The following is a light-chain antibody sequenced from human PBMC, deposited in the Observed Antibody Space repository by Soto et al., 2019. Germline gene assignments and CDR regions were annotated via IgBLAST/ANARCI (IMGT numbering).Light chain of an antibody. V-gene: IGLV2-11*01. CDR1: SNY. CDR3: CSFAGSYTSYV. Sequence: QSALTQRRSVSGSPGQSVTISCTGTSNYVSWYQQHPGKAPKLMIYDVSKRPSGVPDRFSGSKSGNTASLTISGLQAEDEADYFCCSFAGSYTSYVFGTGTKVTVL. CDR2: DVS. J-gene: IGLJ1*01.